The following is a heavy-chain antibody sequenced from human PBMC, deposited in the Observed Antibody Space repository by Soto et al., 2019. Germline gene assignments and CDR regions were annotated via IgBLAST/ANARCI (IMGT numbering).Heavy chain of an antibody. J-gene: IGHJ4*02. V-gene: IGHV4-59*01. Sequence: QVQLQESGPGLVKPSETLSLTCTVSGGSISSYYWSWIRQPPGKGLEWSGYINYSGSTDYDPSLKSRVTIAVDTSKNQFSLKLSSVTAADTAVYYCASRWGTYFDFWGQGTLVTVSS. CDR2: INYSGST. CDR1: GGSISSYY. D-gene: IGHD7-27*01. CDR3: ASRWGTYFDF.